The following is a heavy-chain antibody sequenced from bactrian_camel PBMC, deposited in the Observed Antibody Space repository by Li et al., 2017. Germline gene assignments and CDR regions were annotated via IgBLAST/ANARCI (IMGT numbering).Heavy chain of an antibody. J-gene: IGHJ6*01. Sequence: HVQLVESGGGSVQAGGSLNLSCVVAEYPNRANCMGWFRQAPGKEREGVARIYNSGSGAYYRDSVQGRFTISRDAYKNTVYLQMNNLKPEDTAMYYCAASRWVTWARELLESDFHFWGQGTQVTVS. CDR3: AASRWVTWARELLESDFHF. CDR2: IYNSGSGA. D-gene: IGHD1*01. CDR1: EYPNRANC. V-gene: IGHV3S6*01.